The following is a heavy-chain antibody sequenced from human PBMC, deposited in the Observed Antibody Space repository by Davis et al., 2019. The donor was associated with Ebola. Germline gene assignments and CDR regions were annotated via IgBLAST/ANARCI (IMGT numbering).Heavy chain of an antibody. V-gene: IGHV1-18*01. CDR3: AKGVTMIVVAYFDY. J-gene: IGHJ4*02. CDR2: ISAYNGNT. D-gene: IGHD3-22*01. Sequence: ASVKVSCKASGYTFTSYGISWVRQAPGQGLEWMGWISAYNGNTNYAQKLQGRVTMTTDTSTSTAYMELRSLRSDDTAVYYCAKGVTMIVVAYFDYWGQGTLVTVSS. CDR1: GYTFTSYG.